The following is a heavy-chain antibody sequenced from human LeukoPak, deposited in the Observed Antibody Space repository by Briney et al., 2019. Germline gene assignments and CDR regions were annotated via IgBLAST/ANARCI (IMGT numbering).Heavy chain of an antibody. J-gene: IGHJ5*02. Sequence: GASVKVSCKASGGTLSSYAISWVRQAPGQGLEWMGGIIPIFGTANYAQKFQGRVTITTDESTSTAYMELSSLRSEDTAVYYCARDGVGDPNWFDPWGQGTLVTVSS. V-gene: IGHV1-69*05. CDR3: ARDGVGDPNWFDP. CDR1: GGTLSSYA. CDR2: IIPIFGTA. D-gene: IGHD2-21*01.